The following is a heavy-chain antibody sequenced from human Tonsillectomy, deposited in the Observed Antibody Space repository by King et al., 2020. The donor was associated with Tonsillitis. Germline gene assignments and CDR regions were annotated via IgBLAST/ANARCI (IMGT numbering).Heavy chain of an antibody. V-gene: IGHV1-69*01. Sequence: VQLVESGAEVKKPGSSVKVSCKASGGTFSSYVIHWVRQAPGEGLEWLGGVIPLFGTSNYAPPFQGRVTITADESTSTAYMELSSLSSEDTAVYYCAACRDGYNYAFDIWGQGTLVTVSA. J-gene: IGHJ3*02. CDR3: AACRDGYNYAFDI. D-gene: IGHD5-24*01. CDR1: GGTFSSYV. CDR2: VIPLFGTS.